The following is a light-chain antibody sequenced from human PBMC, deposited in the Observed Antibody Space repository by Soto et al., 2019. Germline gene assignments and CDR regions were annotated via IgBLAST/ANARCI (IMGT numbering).Light chain of an antibody. V-gene: IGLV1-44*01. J-gene: IGLJ3*02. CDR2: SNN. CDR3: AAWDDSLNGVV. Sequence: QAVVTQPPSASGTPGQRVTISCSGSGSNIGRNAVNWYQHVPGTAPKVLIYSNNQRPSGVPDRFSGSKSGTSASLAISGLQSEDEADYYCAAWDDSLNGVVFGGGTKVTVL. CDR1: GSNIGRNA.